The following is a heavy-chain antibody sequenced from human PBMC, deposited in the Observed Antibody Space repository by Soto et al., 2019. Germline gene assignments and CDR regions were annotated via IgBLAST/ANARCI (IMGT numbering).Heavy chain of an antibody. CDR2: VIPIFGTP. CDR3: ARSQCGSSSLDLYYYYYYGMDV. D-gene: IGHD2-2*01. J-gene: IGHJ6*02. CDR1: GGTFSTHA. Sequence: QVQLVQSGAEVKKPGSSVKVSCKAPGGTFSTHAISWVRQAPGQGLEWMGGVIPIFGTPKYAQKFQGRVTLTADESTSTDYLELRRRRSEDTAVYYCARSQCGSSSLDLYYYYYYGMDVWGQGTTVTVYS. V-gene: IGHV1-69*01.